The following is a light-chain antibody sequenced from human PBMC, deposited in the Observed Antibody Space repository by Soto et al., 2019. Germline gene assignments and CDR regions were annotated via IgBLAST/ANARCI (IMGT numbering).Light chain of an antibody. V-gene: IGKV1-9*01. Sequence: DIQLTQSPSFLSASVGDRVTITCRASQGISSCLAWYQQKPGKAPNLLIYAASTLQSGVPSRFSGSTSGTEFTLTISSLQPEDFATYYCQQINSYPFAFGPGTKVDIK. CDR3: QQINSYPFA. CDR1: QGISSC. J-gene: IGKJ3*01. CDR2: AAS.